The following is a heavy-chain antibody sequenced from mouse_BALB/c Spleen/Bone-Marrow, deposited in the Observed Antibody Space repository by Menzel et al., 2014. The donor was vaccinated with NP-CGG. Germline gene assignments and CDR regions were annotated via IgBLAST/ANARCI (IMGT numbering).Heavy chain of an antibody. V-gene: IGHV2-9*02. Sequence: VQVVESGPGLVAPSQSLSITCTVSGFSLTSYGVHWVRQPPGKGLEWLGVIWAGGSTNYNSALMSGLSISKDNSKSQVFLKMNSLQTDDTAMYYCARVIRYESYFDYWGQGTTLTVSS. CDR2: IWAGGST. CDR3: ARVIRYESYFDY. D-gene: IGHD2-14*01. J-gene: IGHJ2*01. CDR1: GFSLTSYG.